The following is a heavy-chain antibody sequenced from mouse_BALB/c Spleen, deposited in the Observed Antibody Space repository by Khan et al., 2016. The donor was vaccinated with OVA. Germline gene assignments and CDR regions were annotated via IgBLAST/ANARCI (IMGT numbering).Heavy chain of an antibody. CDR2: LSNRGTTT. D-gene: IGHD2-3*01. Sequence: EVELVESGGGLVQPGGSLKLSCATSAFTFSDYYMYWVRQTPEKRLEWVAYLSNRGTTTYYPDTVRGRFTISRDNAKNTLYLQMSRLESEDTAMYYCAREGDDGGLAYWGQGTLVTVSA. V-gene: IGHV5-12*02. J-gene: IGHJ3*01. CDR1: AFTFSDYY. CDR3: AREGDDGGLAY.